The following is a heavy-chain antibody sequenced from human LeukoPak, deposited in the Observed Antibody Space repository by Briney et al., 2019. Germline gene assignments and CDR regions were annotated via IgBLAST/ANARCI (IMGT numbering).Heavy chain of an antibody. CDR3: AGSSLGSSSSYRHFDY. CDR2: ISGSGGST. J-gene: IGHJ4*02. CDR1: GFTFSSYA. Sequence: GGSLRLSCAASGFTFSSYAMSWVRQAPGKGLEWVSAISGSGGSTYYADSVKGRFTISRDNSKNTLYLQMNSLRAEDTAVYYCAGSSLGSSSSYRHFDYWGQGNLVTVSS. D-gene: IGHD6-6*01. V-gene: IGHV3-23*01.